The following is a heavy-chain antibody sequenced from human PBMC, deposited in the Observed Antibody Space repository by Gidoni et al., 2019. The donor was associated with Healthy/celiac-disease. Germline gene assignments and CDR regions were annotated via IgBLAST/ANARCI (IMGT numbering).Heavy chain of an antibody. D-gene: IGHD3-10*01. CDR2: ISYDGSNK. Sequence: QVQLVESGGGVVQPGRSLRRSCAASGFTFSSYAMHWVRQAPGKGLEWVAVISYDGSNKYYADSVKGRFTISRDNSKNTLYLQMNSLRAEDTAVYYCAKAGSSYYYYGMDVWGQGTTVTVSS. J-gene: IGHJ6*02. V-gene: IGHV3-30-3*01. CDR3: AKAGSSYYYYGMDV. CDR1: GFTFSSYA.